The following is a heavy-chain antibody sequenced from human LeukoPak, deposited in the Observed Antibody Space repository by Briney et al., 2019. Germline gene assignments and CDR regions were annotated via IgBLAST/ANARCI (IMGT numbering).Heavy chain of an antibody. CDR2: INPNSGGT. V-gene: IGHV1-2*02. Sequence: ASVRVSCKPSGHTFTGYYIHWVRQAPGQGLEWMGRINPNSGGTYYIQKFQGRVTMTRDTSITTACMELSGLTSDDTAVYYCATSGSFDPWGQGTLVTVPS. J-gene: IGHJ5*02. CDR1: GHTFTGYY. CDR3: ATSGSFDP.